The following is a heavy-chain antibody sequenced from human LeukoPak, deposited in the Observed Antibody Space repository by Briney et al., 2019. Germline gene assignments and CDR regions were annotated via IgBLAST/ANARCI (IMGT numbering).Heavy chain of an antibody. D-gene: IGHD2-15*01. J-gene: IGHJ2*01. V-gene: IGHV4-59*08. CDR3: ARPVAAYWYFDV. CDR1: GGSISNFY. Sequence: SDTLSLTCTVPGGSISNFYWSLIRQPPWKRLDWIGYLYDSESTNYNPSFKSRVTMSVDTSKNQFSLKLSSVTAADTAVYYCARPVAAYWYFDVWGRGSLVAVSS. CDR2: LYDSEST.